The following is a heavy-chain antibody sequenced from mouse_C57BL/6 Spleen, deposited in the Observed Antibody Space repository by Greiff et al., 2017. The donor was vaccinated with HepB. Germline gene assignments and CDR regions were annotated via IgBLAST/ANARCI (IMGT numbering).Heavy chain of an antibody. CDR1: GYTFTSYW. CDR3: ARRIYYDYAGYFDV. D-gene: IGHD2-4*01. CDR2: IDPSDSYT. Sequence: QVQLQQPGAELVKPGASVKLSCKASGYTFTSYWMQWVKQRPGQGLEWIGEIDPSDSYTNYNQKFKGKATLSVDKSSSTAYMQLSSLASEDSAVYYVARRIYYDYAGYFDVWGTGTTVTVSS. J-gene: IGHJ1*03. V-gene: IGHV1-50*01.